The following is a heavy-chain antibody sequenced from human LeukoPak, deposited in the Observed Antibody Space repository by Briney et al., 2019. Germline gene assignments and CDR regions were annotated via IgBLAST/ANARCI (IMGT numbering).Heavy chain of an antibody. V-gene: IGHV1-69*13. D-gene: IGHD6-19*01. CDR1: GGTFSTFA. Sequence: SVKVSCKASGGTFSTFAINWVRQAPGQGLEWMGGIIPIFGTANYAQKFQGRVTITADESTSTAYMELSSLRSEDTAVYYCARAPAAVAGSFDYWGQGTLVTVSS. CDR2: IIPIFGTA. CDR3: ARAPAAVAGSFDY. J-gene: IGHJ4*02.